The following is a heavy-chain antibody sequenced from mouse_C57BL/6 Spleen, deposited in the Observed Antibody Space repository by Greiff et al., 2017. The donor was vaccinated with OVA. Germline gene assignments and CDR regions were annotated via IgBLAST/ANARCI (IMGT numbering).Heavy chain of an antibody. J-gene: IGHJ2*01. V-gene: IGHV5-16*01. Sequence: EVKLMESEGGLVQPGSSMKLSCTASGFTFSDYYMAWVRQVPEKGLEWVANINYDGSSTYYLDSLKSRFIISRGNAKNILYLQMSSLKSEDTATYYCAREGNYFDYWGQGTTLTVSS. CDR1: GFTFSDYY. CDR2: INYDGSST. CDR3: AREGNYFDY.